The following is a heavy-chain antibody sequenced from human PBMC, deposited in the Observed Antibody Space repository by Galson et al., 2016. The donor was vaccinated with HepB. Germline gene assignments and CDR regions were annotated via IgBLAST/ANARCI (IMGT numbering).Heavy chain of an antibody. CDR1: GFNFSSYS. V-gene: IGHV3-48*02. J-gene: IGHJ4*02. CDR2: IRKRGTTI. CDR3: TRDPQALDY. Sequence: SLRLSCAASGFNFSSYSMNWVRQAPGKGLQWVAYIRKRGTTIHYADSVKGRFTISRDDAKSSLSLQMNSLRDEDTAVYYCTRDPQALDYWGQGTLVTVSS.